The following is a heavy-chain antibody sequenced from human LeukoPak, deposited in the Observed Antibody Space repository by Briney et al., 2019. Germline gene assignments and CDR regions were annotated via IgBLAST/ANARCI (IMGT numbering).Heavy chain of an antibody. V-gene: IGHV4-61*08. CDR3: ARLPHPYYDILTGYHQFDP. Sequence: SETLSLTCTVSGASISSGGTFWTWIRQHPGKGLEWIAYISESGSTNYNPSLKSRVTISVDTSKNQFSLKLSSVTAADTAVYYCARLPHPYYDILTGYHQFDPWGQGTLVTVSS. J-gene: IGHJ5*02. CDR1: GASISSGGTF. CDR2: ISESGST. D-gene: IGHD3-9*01.